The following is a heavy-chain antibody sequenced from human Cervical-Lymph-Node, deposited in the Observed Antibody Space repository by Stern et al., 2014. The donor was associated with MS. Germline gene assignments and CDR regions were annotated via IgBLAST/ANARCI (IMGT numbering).Heavy chain of an antibody. J-gene: IGHJ6*02. CDR2: INTYTGDA. D-gene: IGHD6-13*01. CDR3: ARDGSSAWFYYYGLDA. Sequence: QLVQSGSELKKPGASVKVSCKASGYTFTDYGMHWVRQAPGQGLEWMGWINTYTGDATYAQGFTGRFVFSLDTSVNTAYLHVSSLKTEDTAVYYCARDGSSAWFYYYGLDAWGQGATVTVS. V-gene: IGHV7-4-1*02. CDR1: GYTFTDYG.